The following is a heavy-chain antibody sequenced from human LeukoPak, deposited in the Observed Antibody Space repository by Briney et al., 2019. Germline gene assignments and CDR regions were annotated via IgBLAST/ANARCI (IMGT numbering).Heavy chain of an antibody. CDR1: GYTFTSYA. CDR3: ARSRRPQRNYDSSGYGYWYFDL. D-gene: IGHD3-22*01. Sequence: ASVKVSCKASGYTFTSYAMHWVRQAPGQRLEWMGWINAGNGNTKYSQKFQGRVTITRDTSASTAYMELSSLRSEDTAVYYCARSRRPQRNYDSSGYGYWYFDLWGRGTLVTVSS. J-gene: IGHJ2*01. V-gene: IGHV1-3*01. CDR2: INAGNGNT.